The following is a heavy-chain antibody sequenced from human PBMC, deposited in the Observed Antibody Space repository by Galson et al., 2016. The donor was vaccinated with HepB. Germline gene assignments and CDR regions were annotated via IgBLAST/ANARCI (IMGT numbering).Heavy chain of an antibody. CDR1: GFTFSNYG. D-gene: IGHD1-26*01. Sequence: SLRLSCAASGFTFSNYGMTWVRQAPGKGLEVVSSISRSGDSTDDADSVKGRFTISRDNSKNTLSLQMNSLTADDTAIYYCVQGSTAPAVLGKGTTVTVSS. CDR3: VQGSTAPAV. J-gene: IGHJ6*04. CDR2: ISRSGDST. V-gene: IGHV3-23*01.